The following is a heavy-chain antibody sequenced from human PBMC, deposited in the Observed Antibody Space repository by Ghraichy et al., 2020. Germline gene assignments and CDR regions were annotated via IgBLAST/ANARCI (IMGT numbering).Heavy chain of an antibody. CDR2: VYYSGST. CDR3: ARDRGGIAMIREQKVHYYYGMDV. Sequence: SQTLSLTCTVSAGSLSNYYWNWIRQPPGKGLEWIGYVYYSGSTNYNPSLKSRVTMSVDTSKNQFSLKLTSVTAADTAVYYCARDRGGIAMIREQKVHYYYGMDVWGQGTTVTVSS. CDR1: AGSLSNYY. J-gene: IGHJ6*02. V-gene: IGHV4-59*01. D-gene: IGHD3-10*01.